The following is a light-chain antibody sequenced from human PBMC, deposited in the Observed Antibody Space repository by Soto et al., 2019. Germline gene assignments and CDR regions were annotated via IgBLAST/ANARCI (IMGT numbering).Light chain of an antibody. CDR1: QNINNY. Sequence: EIVLTQSPGTLSLSPGERATLSCRASQNINNYLAWYQQKPGRAPRLLIYAASSRATGISARFSGSGSGTDFTLTISSLEPEDFAVYYCQQRTNWPLTFGGGTKVEIK. CDR3: QQRTNWPLT. V-gene: IGKV3-11*01. CDR2: AAS. J-gene: IGKJ4*01.